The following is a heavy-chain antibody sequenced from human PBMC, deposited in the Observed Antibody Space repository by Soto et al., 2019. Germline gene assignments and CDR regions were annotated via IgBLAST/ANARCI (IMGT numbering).Heavy chain of an antibody. J-gene: IGHJ6*03. Sequence: QVQLVQSGAEVKKPGASVKVSCKASGYTFTSYDINWVRQATGQGLEWMGWMNPNSGNTGYAQKFQGRVTMTRNTSISTAYMELSSLRSEDTAVYYCARERFSDIVATTDDYYYYYYMDVWGKGTTVTVSS. CDR3: ARERFSDIVATTDDYYYYYYMDV. CDR1: GYTFTSYD. D-gene: IGHD5-12*01. V-gene: IGHV1-8*01. CDR2: MNPNSGNT.